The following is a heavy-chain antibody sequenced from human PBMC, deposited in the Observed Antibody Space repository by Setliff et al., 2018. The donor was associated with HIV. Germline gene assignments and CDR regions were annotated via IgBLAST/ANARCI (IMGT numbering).Heavy chain of an antibody. J-gene: IGHJ6*02. D-gene: IGHD4-4*01. CDR1: GFTFSSYE. V-gene: IGHV3-48*03. CDR3: ARDDSNYRQHGMDV. CDR2: ISSSGSTI. Sequence: GSLRLSCAASGFTFSSYEMNWVRQAPGKGLEGVSYISSSGSTIYYADSVEGRFTISRDNAKNSLYLQMNSLRAEDTAVYYCARDDSNYRQHGMDVWGQGTTVTVSS.